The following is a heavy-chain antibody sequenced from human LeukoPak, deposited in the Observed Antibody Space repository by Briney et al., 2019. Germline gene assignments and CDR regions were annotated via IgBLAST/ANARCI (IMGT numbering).Heavy chain of an antibody. CDR3: ARRLRPILWFGEPTSFDP. J-gene: IGHJ5*02. V-gene: IGHV4-39*01. CDR2: IYYSGSP. CDR1: GGSISSSSYY. Sequence: SETLSLTCTVSGGSISSSSYYWGWIRKPPGKGLEWIGSIYYSGSPYYNPSLKSRVTISVDTSKQQFSLKLSSVTAADTAVYYCARRLRPILWFGEPTSFDPWGQGTLVTVSS. D-gene: IGHD3-10*01.